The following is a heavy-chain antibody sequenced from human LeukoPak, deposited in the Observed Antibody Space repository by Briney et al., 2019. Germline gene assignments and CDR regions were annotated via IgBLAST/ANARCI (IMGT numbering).Heavy chain of an antibody. Sequence: ASVKVSCEASGYTFTSYYMHWVRQAPGQGLEWMGWINPNSGGTNYAQKFQGRVTMTRDTSISTAYMELSRLRSDDTAVYYCAREQNCSGGSCYDAFDIWGQGTMVTVSS. CDR1: GYTFTSYY. V-gene: IGHV1-2*02. CDR2: INPNSGGT. CDR3: AREQNCSGGSCYDAFDI. D-gene: IGHD2-15*01. J-gene: IGHJ3*02.